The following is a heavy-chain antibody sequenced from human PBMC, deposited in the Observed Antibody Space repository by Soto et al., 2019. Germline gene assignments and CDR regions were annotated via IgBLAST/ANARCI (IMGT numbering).Heavy chain of an antibody. D-gene: IGHD3-22*01. CDR1: GFTFSSYA. J-gene: IGHJ4*02. CDR3: ARAYYYDSSGYYYDY. V-gene: IGHV3-64*02. Sequence: GGSLRLSCAASGFTFSSYAMHWVRQAPGKGLEYVSAISSNGGSTYYADSVKGRFTISRDNSKNTLYLQMGSLRAVDMAVYYCARAYYYDSSGYYYDYWGQGTLVTVSS. CDR2: ISSNGGST.